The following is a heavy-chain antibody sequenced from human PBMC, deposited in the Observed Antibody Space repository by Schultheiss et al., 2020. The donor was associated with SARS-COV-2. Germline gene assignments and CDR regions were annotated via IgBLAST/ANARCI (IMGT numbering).Heavy chain of an antibody. CDR3: ARVSQGTGYPGHYYYYYGMDV. V-gene: IGHV1-69*06. J-gene: IGHJ6*02. CDR2: IIPIFGTA. D-gene: IGHD3/OR15-3a*01. CDR1: GGTFSSYA. Sequence: SVKVSCKASGGTFSSYAISWVRQAPGQGLGWMGGIIPIFGTANYAQKFQGRVTITADKSTSTAYMELSSLRSEDTAVYYCARVSQGTGYPGHYYYYYGMDVWGQGTTVTVSS.